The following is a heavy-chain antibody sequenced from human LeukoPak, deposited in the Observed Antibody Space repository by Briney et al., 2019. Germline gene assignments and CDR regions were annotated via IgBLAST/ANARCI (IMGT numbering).Heavy chain of an antibody. Sequence: PGGSLRLSCAASGFTFSSYAMHWVRQAPGKGLEWVAVISYDGSNKYYADSVKGRFTISRDNSKNTLYLQMNSLRAEDTAVYYCASMVAAAGLISYYFDYWGQGTLVTVSS. V-gene: IGHV3-30-3*01. CDR1: GFTFSSYA. J-gene: IGHJ4*02. CDR2: ISYDGSNK. CDR3: ASMVAAAGLISYYFDY. D-gene: IGHD6-13*01.